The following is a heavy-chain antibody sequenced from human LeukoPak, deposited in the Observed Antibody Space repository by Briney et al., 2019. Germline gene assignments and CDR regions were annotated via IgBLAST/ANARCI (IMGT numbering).Heavy chain of an antibody. CDR2: INADGSTI. V-gene: IGHV3-74*01. CDR3: ARGFLRRESPVDF. Sequence: PGGSLRLSCSASGFTFSSPWMHWVRQAPGKGLVWVSRINADGSTINYADSVEGRFTISRDNAKNTLYLQMNSLRAEDTAVYFCARGFLRRESPVDFWGQGTPVTVTS. D-gene: IGHD2/OR15-2a*01. CDR1: GFTFSSPW. J-gene: IGHJ4*02.